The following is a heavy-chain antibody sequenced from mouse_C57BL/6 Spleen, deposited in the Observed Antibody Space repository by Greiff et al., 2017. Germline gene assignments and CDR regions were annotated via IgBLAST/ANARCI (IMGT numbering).Heavy chain of an antibody. J-gene: IGHJ4*01. CDR3: ARGYYGSSSGYYAMDY. Sequence: VQLQQSGAELVKPGASVKISCKASGYAFSSYWMNWVKQRPGKGLEWIGQIYPGDGDTNYNGKFKGKATLTADKSSSTAYMLLSSLTSEDSAVYFCARGYYGSSSGYYAMDYWGQGTSVTVSS. V-gene: IGHV1-80*01. CDR1: GYAFSSYW. CDR2: IYPGDGDT. D-gene: IGHD1-1*01.